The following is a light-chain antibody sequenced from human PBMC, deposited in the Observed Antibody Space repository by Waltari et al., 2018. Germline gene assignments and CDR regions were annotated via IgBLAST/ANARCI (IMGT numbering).Light chain of an antibody. CDR2: DGN. J-gene: IGLJ1*01. CDR1: SSDLYDYNY. V-gene: IGLV2-14*03. CDR3: VSYTLNTNFYV. Sequence: QSALTQPASVSGSPGQSITISCPGISSDLYDYNYVSWYRQFSGKAPKLIIYDGNSRPSGISKRFSGSKSGNTASLVISGLQAEDEADYYCVSYTLNTNFYVFGTGTKVTVL.